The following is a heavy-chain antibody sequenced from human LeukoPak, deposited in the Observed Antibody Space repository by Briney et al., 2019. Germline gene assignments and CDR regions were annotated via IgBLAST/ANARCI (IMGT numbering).Heavy chain of an antibody. D-gene: IGHD3-9*01. CDR3: ATGDVLQYFDWFSN. Sequence: ASVKVSCKVSGYTLTELSMHWVRQAPGKGLEWMGGFDPEDGETIYAQKFQGRVTMTEDTSTDTAYMELSSLRSEDAAVYYCATGDVLQYFDWFSNWGQGTLVTVSS. J-gene: IGHJ4*02. V-gene: IGHV1-24*01. CDR2: FDPEDGET. CDR1: GYTLTELS.